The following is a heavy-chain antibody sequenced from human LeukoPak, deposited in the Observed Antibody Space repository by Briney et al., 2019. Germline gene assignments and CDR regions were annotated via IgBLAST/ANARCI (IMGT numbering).Heavy chain of an antibody. CDR1: GFTFSNYG. CDR3: AKGDYYDFDY. CDR2: ITSGVGIT. J-gene: IGHJ4*02. D-gene: IGHD3-10*01. V-gene: IGHV3-23*01. Sequence: GGSLRLSCAASGFTFSNYGMNWVRQAPGKGLEWVSIITSGVGITYYADSVKGRFTISRDNSKNTLYLQMNSLGAEDTAVYYCAKGDYYDFDYWGQGTLVTVSS.